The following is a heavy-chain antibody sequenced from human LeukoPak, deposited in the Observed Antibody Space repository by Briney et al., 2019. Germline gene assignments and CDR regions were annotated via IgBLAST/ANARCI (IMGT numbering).Heavy chain of an antibody. D-gene: IGHD4-17*01. V-gene: IGHV4-61*01. CDR2: IYYSGST. CDR3: ARADGDYWDAFDI. J-gene: IGHJ3*02. CDR1: GGSVSSGSYY. Sequence: SETLSLTCTVSGGSVSSGSYYWSWIRQPPGKGLEWIGYIYYSGSTNYNPSLKSRATISVDTSKNQFSLKLSSVTAADTAVYYCARADGDYWDAFDIWGQGTMVTVSS.